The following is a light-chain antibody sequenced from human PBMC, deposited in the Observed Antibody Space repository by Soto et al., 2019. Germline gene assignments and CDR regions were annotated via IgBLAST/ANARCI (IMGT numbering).Light chain of an antibody. CDR1: QSISNY. CDR2: IAS. Sequence: DIHMTQSPSSLSASVGDRVTITCRASQSISNYLNWYQQKPGKAPNLLIYIASNLHSGVLSRFSGSGSGTDFTLNISSLQPEDFETYYCQQSYSTPYTFGQGTKVDIK. CDR3: QQSYSTPYT. J-gene: IGKJ2*01. V-gene: IGKV1-39*01.